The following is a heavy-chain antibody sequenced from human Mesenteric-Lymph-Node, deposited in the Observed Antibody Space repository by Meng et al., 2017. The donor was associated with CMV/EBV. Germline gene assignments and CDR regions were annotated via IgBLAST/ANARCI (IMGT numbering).Heavy chain of an antibody. Sequence: GESLKISCAASGFTFSSYSMNWVRQAPGKGLEWVSSISSSSSYIYYADSVKGRFTISRDNAKNSLYLQMSSLRAEDTAIYYCAREVVRVVTSAGMDVWGEGTAVTVSS. V-gene: IGHV3-21*01. D-gene: IGHD3-3*01. CDR1: GFTFSSYS. CDR2: ISSSSSYI. CDR3: AREVVRVVTSAGMDV. J-gene: IGHJ6*04.